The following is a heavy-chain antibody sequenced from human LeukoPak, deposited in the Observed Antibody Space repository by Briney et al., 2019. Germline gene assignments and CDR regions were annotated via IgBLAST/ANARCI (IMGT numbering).Heavy chain of an antibody. J-gene: IGHJ4*02. V-gene: IGHV1-18*01. CDR2: ISTYNGDT. CDR1: GYSFNSYA. Sequence: ASVKVSCKTSGYSFNSYAISWLRQAPGQGLEWMGWISTYNGDTNYAQNLQGRVTMTTDTSTSTAYMELRSLRSDDTAIYYCARMLLRYYFDYWGQGTLVTVSS. CDR3: ARMLLRYYFDY. D-gene: IGHD2-15*01.